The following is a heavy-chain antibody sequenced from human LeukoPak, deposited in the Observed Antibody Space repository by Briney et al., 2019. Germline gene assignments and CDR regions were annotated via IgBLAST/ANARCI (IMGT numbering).Heavy chain of an antibody. D-gene: IGHD3-10*01. J-gene: IGHJ5*02. Sequence: SETLSLTRTVSGGSISSGGYYWSWIRQHPGKGLEWIGYIYYSGSTYYNPSLKSRVTISVDTSKNQFSLKLSSVTAADTAVYYCARDRGYYGSGSSNWFDPWGQGTLVTVSS. CDR1: GGSISSGGYY. CDR3: ARDRGYYGSGSSNWFDP. V-gene: IGHV4-31*03. CDR2: IYYSGST.